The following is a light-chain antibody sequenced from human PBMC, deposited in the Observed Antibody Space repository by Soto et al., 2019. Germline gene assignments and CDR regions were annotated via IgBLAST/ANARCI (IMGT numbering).Light chain of an antibody. CDR2: QDS. Sequence: SYELTQPPSVSVSPGQTASITCSGDKLGDKYACWYQQKPGQSPVLVIYQDSKRPSGSPERFSGSNSGNTATLTISGTQAMDEADYYCQAWDSSTEAVFGGGTKLTVL. CDR1: KLGDKY. J-gene: IGLJ2*01. CDR3: QAWDSSTEAV. V-gene: IGLV3-1*01.